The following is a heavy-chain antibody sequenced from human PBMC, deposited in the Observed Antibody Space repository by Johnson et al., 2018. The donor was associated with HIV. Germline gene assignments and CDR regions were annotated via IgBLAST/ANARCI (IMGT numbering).Heavy chain of an antibody. V-gene: IGHV3-20*04. D-gene: IGHD5-12*01. CDR1: GFTFNDYA. Sequence: VQLVESGGGVVRPGGSLRLSCAASGFTFNDYAMSWVRQAPGKGLEWVSGITWNGGSTGYTDSVKGRFTISRDNAKNSLYLQMNSLRTEDTALFYCAINSGYDSHGAFDIWGQGTMVTVSS. CDR2: ITWNGGST. CDR3: AINSGYDSHGAFDI. J-gene: IGHJ3*02.